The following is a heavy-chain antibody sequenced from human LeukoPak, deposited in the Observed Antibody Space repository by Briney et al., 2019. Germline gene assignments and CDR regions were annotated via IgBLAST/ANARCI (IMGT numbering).Heavy chain of an antibody. J-gene: IGHJ4*02. Sequence: SETLSLTCAVSGYSINSGYCWGWIRQPPGKGLEWIGSIYHRGSTYYNPSLKSRVTISVDTSKNQFSLKLSSVTAADTAVYYCARVATTTNPPQRPFDYWGQGTLVTVSS. CDR2: IYHRGST. CDR1: GYSINSGYC. V-gene: IGHV4-38-2*01. D-gene: IGHD5-12*01. CDR3: ARVATTTNPPQRPFDY.